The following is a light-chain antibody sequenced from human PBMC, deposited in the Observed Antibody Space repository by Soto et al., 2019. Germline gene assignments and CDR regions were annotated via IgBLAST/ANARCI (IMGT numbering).Light chain of an antibody. CDR3: QQRNNWPRLT. V-gene: IGKV3-15*01. J-gene: IGKJ4*01. Sequence: EIVMTQSPATLSVSPGERATLSCRASQSVSINLAWFQQRPGQAPRLXXHGASTRATGIPARFSGSVSGTEFTLTIRRLQSEDFAVYYGQQRNNWPRLTFGGGTKVDIK. CDR2: GAS. CDR1: QSVSIN.